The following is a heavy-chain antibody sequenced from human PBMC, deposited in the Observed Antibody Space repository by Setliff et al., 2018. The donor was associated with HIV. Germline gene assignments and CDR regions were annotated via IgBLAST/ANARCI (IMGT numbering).Heavy chain of an antibody. D-gene: IGHD3-16*02. J-gene: IGHJ5*02. Sequence: SETLSLTCGVSGYSSSSGYYWGWIRQPPGKGLEWIGSIYHSGSTYYNPSLKSRVTISLDTSKNQFSLKLTSVTAADTAVYYCAREIGDYVWGSYRYKYWFDPWGQGTLVTVSS. CDR2: IYHSGST. V-gene: IGHV4-38-2*02. CDR3: AREIGDYVWGSYRYKYWFDP. CDR1: GYSSSSGYY.